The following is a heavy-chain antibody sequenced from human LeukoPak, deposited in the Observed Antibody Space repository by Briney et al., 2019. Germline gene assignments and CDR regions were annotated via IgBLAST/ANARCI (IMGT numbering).Heavy chain of an antibody. V-gene: IGHV1-69*05. CDR2: IIPIFGTA. CDR1: GGTFSSYA. Sequence: GASVKVSCKASGGTFSSYAISWVRQAPGQGLEWMGGIIPIFGTANYAQKFQGRVTITTDESTSTAYMELSSPRSEDTAVYYCARGYSWEYYYYYYMDVWGKGTTVTVSS. CDR3: ARGYSWEYYYYYYMDV. D-gene: IGHD5-18*01. J-gene: IGHJ6*03.